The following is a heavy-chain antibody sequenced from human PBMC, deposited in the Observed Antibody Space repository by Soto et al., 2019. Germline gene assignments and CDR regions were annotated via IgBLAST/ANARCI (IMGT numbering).Heavy chain of an antibody. J-gene: IGHJ6*02. V-gene: IGHV3-23*01. CDR2: ISGSGGST. CDR3: ANTDLDYDFWSVYRDDYGMDV. CDR1: GFTFSSYA. Sequence: PGGSLRLSCAASGFTFSSYAMSWVRQAPGKGLEWVSAISGSGGSTYYADSVKGRFTISRDNSKNTLYLQMNSLRAEDTAVYYCANTDLDYDFWSVYRDDYGMDVWGQGTTVTVPS. D-gene: IGHD3-3*01.